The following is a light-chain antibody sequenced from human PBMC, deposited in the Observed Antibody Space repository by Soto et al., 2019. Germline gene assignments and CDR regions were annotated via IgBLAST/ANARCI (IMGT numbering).Light chain of an antibody. Sequence: EIVLTQSPGTLSLSPGERATLSCRASQSVSSSYLAWYQQKPGQAPRLLMYAASSRATGIPDRFSGSGSGTDFTLTISRLEPEDFAVYYCQQYGSSPPYTFGQVTKLEIK. V-gene: IGKV3-20*01. CDR1: QSVSSSY. CDR2: AAS. J-gene: IGKJ2*01. CDR3: QQYGSSPPYT.